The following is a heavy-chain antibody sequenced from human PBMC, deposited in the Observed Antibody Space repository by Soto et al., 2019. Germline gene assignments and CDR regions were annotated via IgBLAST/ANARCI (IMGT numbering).Heavy chain of an antibody. CDR3: ARWFRYGDYGNWFDP. CDR2: IYPGDSDT. D-gene: IGHD4-17*01. Sequence: PGESLKISCKGSGYSFTSYWIGWVRQMPGKGLEWMGIIYPGDSDTRYSPSFQGQVTISADKSISTAYLQWSSLKASDTAMYYCARWFRYGDYGNWFDPWGQGTLVTVSS. J-gene: IGHJ5*02. CDR1: GYSFTSYW. V-gene: IGHV5-51*01.